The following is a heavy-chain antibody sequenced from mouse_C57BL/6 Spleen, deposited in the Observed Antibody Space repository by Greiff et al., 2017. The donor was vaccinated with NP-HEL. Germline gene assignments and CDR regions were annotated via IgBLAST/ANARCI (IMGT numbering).Heavy chain of an antibody. D-gene: IGHD1-1*01. Sequence: VQLQQSGAELVMPGASVKLSCKASGYTFTSYWMHWVKQRPGQGLEWIGEIDPSDSYTNYNQKFKGKSTLTVDKSSSTAYMQLSSLTSEDSAVYYCARWYYGRFDYWGQGTTLTVSS. J-gene: IGHJ2*01. CDR1: GYTFTSYW. CDR3: ARWYYGRFDY. CDR2: IDPSDSYT. V-gene: IGHV1-69*01.